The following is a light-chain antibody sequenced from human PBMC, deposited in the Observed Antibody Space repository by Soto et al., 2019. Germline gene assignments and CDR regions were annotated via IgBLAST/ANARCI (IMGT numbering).Light chain of an antibody. J-gene: IGKJ2*01. Sequence: DIQMTQFPPTLSASIGXXXTXXXXASQTISXXXAWYQQKPGKAPKLLIYKASTLETGVPSRFSGSGSGTEFTLTISSLQPDDFXTYYCQQYDSYSPYTFGQGTRLEIK. CDR3: QQYDSYSPYT. CDR2: KAS. V-gene: IGKV1-5*03. CDR1: QTISXX.